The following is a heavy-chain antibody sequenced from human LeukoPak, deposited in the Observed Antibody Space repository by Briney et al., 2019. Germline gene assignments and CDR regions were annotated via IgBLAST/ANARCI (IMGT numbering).Heavy chain of an antibody. Sequence: PSETLSITCTVSGGSISSYYWSWIRQPPGKGLEWIGYIYYSGSTNYNPSLKSRVTISVDTSKNQFSLKLSSVTAADTAVYYCASYEPYRLVAFEIWGQGTMVTVSS. D-gene: IGHD1-14*01. CDR1: GGSISSYY. CDR3: ASYEPYRLVAFEI. V-gene: IGHV4-59*01. J-gene: IGHJ3*02. CDR2: IYYSGST.